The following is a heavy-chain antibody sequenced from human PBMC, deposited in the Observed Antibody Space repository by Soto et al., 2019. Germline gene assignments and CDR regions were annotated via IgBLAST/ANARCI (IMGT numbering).Heavy chain of an antibody. CDR2: INAGNGNT. V-gene: IGHV1-3*01. D-gene: IGHD5-18*01. CDR1: GYTFTSYA. CDR3: ARDGSDTAMVKLFLQYYYYGMDV. J-gene: IGHJ6*02. Sequence: ASVKVSCKASGYTFTSYAMHWVRQAPGQRLEWMGWINAGNGNTKYSRKFQGRVTITRDTSASTAYMELSSLRSEDTAVYYCARDGSDTAMVKLFLQYYYYGMDVWGQGATVTVSS.